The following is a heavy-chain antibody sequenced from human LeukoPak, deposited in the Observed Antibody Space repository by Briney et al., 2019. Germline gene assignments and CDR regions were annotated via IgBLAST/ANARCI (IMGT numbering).Heavy chain of an antibody. CDR1: GGSVSSHF. CDR3: ARDHLPAGAPGYYMDV. Sequence: SETLSLTCTVSGGSVSSHFWSWIRQPPGKGLEWIGYIYNSGITNYNPSLKSRVTMSVDTSKNQFTLMLRSVTAADTAVYYCARDHLPAGAPGYYMDVWGKGTTVTVSS. J-gene: IGHJ6*03. V-gene: IGHV4-59*02. CDR2: IYNSGIT. D-gene: IGHD4/OR15-4a*01.